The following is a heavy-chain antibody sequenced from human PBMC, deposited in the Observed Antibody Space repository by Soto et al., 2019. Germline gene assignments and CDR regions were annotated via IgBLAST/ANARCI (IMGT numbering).Heavy chain of an antibody. J-gene: IGHJ4*02. V-gene: IGHV4-30-4*01. D-gene: IGHD3-3*01. CDR3: ARAPVGLDTISYFDC. CDR2: IYNGGST. Sequence: PSETLSLTCTVSGDSVSSVGFHWAWLRRPPGKGLEWIGYIYNGGSTYYRPSLESRMHMSLDATRSHYSLRLTSVTAADTAVYFCARAPVGLDTISYFDCWGQGKLVTVSS. CDR1: GDSVSSVGFH.